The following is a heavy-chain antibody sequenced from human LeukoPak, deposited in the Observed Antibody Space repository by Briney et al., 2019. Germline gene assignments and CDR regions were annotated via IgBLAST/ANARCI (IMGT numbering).Heavy chain of an antibody. J-gene: IGHJ5*02. CDR2: IYYSGST. CDR1: GGSISSYY. CDR3: ARQRITMSRSNWFDP. D-gene: IGHD3-10*02. Sequence: SETLSLTCTVSGGSISSYYWSWIRQPPGKGLEWIGYIYYSGSTNYNPSLKSRVTISVDTSKNQFSLKLSSVTAAVTAVYYCARQRITMSRSNWFDPWGQGTLVTVSS. V-gene: IGHV4-59*01.